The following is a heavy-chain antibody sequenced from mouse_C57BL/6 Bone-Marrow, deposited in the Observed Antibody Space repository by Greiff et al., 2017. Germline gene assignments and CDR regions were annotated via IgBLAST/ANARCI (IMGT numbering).Heavy chain of an antibody. Sequence: EVMLVESGGGLVKPGGSLKLSCAASGFTFSSYAMSWVRQTPEKRLEWVATISDGGSYTYYPDNVKGRFTISRDNAKNNLYLQMSHLKSEDTAMYYCARAFSWFAYWGQGTLVTVSA. V-gene: IGHV5-4*03. CDR1: GFTFSSYA. CDR2: ISDGGSYT. CDR3: ARAFSWFAY. J-gene: IGHJ3*01.